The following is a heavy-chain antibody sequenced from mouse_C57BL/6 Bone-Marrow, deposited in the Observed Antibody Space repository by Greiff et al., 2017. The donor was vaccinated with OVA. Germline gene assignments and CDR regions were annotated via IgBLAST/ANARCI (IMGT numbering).Heavy chain of an antibody. D-gene: IGHD2-5*01. Sequence: VHVKQSGPELVKPGASVKMSCKASGYTFTDYNMHWVKQSHGKSLEWIGYINPNNGGTSYNQKFKGKATLTVNKSSSTAYMELRSLTSEDSAVYYCARGDYYSNYVGYFAVWGTGTTVTVSS. CDR3: ARGDYYSNYVGYFAV. CDR1: GYTFTDYN. V-gene: IGHV1-22*01. J-gene: IGHJ1*03. CDR2: INPNNGGT.